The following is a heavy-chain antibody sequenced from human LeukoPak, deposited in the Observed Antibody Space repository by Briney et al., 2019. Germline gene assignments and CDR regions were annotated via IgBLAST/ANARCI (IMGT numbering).Heavy chain of an antibody. V-gene: IGHV3-9*01. D-gene: IGHD6-19*01. CDR3: AKDSSIAVAGTSYYFDY. Sequence: PGRSLRLSCAASGFTFDDCAMHWVRQAPGKGLEWVSGISWNSGSIGYADSVKGRFTISRDNAKNSLYLQMNSLRAEDTALYYCAKDSSIAVAGTSYYFDYWGQGTLVTVSS. J-gene: IGHJ4*02. CDR1: GFTFDDCA. CDR2: ISWNSGSI.